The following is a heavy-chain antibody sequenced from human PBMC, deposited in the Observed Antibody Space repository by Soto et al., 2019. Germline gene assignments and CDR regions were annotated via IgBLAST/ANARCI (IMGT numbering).Heavy chain of an antibody. J-gene: IGHJ5*02. V-gene: IGHV4-39*01. CDR2: SYYSGTT. D-gene: IGHD1-20*01. Sequence: SETLSLTCTVSGASISVHSYYWTWIRQPPGKGLEWIGSSYYSGTTYFNPSLKSRATISVDTSKNQFSLRLTSVTAADTAIYYCTRRYNWNANYFDPWGPGALVTVSS. CDR3: TRRYNWNANYFDP. CDR1: GASISVHSYY.